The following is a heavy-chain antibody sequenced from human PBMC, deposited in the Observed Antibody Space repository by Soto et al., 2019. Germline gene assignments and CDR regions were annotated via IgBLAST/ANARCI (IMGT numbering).Heavy chain of an antibody. J-gene: IGHJ4*02. D-gene: IGHD3-22*01. CDR1: GFTFSNAW. CDR3: TTGSRDYYYDSRGLGVHY. Sequence: GGSLRLSCAASGFTFSNAWMSWVRQAPGKGLEWVGRIKSKTDGGTTDYAAPVKGRFTISRDDSENTLYLQMNSLKTEDTAVYYCTTGSRDYYYDSRGLGVHYWGQGTMVTVSS. V-gene: IGHV3-15*01. CDR2: IKSKTDGGTT.